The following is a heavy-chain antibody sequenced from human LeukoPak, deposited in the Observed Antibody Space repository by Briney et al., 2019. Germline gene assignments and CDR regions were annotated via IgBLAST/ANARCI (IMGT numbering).Heavy chain of an antibody. D-gene: IGHD4-11*01. CDR2: IYPGDSDT. CDR1: GYSVTSYW. CDR3: ARHYFDLSGKTTVGLYGMDV. V-gene: IGHV5-51*01. J-gene: IGHJ6*02. Sequence: GESLKISCKGSGYSVTSYWIGWVRQMPGKGLEWMGIIYPGDSDTRYSPSFQGQVTISADKSISTAYLQWSSLKASDTAMYYCARHYFDLSGKTTVGLYGMDVWGQGTTVTVSS.